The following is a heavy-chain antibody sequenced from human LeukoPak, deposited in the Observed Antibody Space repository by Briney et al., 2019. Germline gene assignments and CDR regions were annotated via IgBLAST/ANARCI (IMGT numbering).Heavy chain of an antibody. CDR1: VYTLTELS. CDR2: FDPEDGET. J-gene: IGHJ1*01. CDR3: ATGESGWYLSGYFQH. Sequence: ASVNVSCKVSVYTLTELSMHWVRQAPGKGREWMGGFDPEDGETIYAQKFQGRVTMTEDTSTDTAYMELSSLRSEDTAVYYCATGESGWYLSGYFQHWGQGTLVTVSS. D-gene: IGHD6-19*01. V-gene: IGHV1-24*01.